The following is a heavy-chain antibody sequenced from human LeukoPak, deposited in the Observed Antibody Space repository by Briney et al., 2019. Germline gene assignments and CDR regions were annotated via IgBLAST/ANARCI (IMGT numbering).Heavy chain of an antibody. CDR1: GFTFTNAW. V-gene: IGHV3-15*01. J-gene: IGHJ4*02. CDR2: VKSKTDGGTT. CDR3: ATDTKDMLTTIGALDF. Sequence: GGSLRLSCAASGFTFTNAWMTWVRQAPGKGLEWVGRVKSKTDGGTTDYAAPVTGRFTISRDDSKNTLYLQMNSLTTEDTAVYYCATDTKDMLTTIGALDFWGQGTLVTVSS. D-gene: IGHD5-12*01.